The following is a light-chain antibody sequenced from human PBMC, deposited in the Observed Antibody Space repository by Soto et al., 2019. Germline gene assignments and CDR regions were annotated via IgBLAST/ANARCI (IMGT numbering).Light chain of an antibody. CDR2: EAT. CDR3: SSYSRNTLFV. CDR1: SSDVGAYKY. V-gene: IGLV2-14*01. Sequence: QSALTQPASVSGSPGQSITISCAGTSSDVGAYKYVSWYQQHPGKAPKLLIHEATNRPSGVSDRFSASKSDNTASLTISGLQAEDEADYYCSSYSRNTLFVFGTGTKVTVL. J-gene: IGLJ1*01.